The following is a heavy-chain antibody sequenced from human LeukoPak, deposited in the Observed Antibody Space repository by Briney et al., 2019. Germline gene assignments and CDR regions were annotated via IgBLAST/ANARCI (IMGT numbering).Heavy chain of an antibody. CDR1: GYTFTSYF. Sequence: AAVKVSCKASGYTFTSYFIHWVRQAPGQGLEWMGIINKRSGSTNYAQNFQGRVTMTRDTSTSTVYMELSRLRSEDTAVFYCARAPDGSGSYYNSASDAFDIWGQGTMVTVSS. V-gene: IGHV1-46*01. CDR3: ARAPDGSGSYYNSASDAFDI. D-gene: IGHD3-10*01. J-gene: IGHJ3*02. CDR2: INKRSGST.